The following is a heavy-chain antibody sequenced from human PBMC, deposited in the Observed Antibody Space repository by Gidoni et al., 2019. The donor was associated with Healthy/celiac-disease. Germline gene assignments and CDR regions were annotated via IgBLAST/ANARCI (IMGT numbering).Heavy chain of an antibody. CDR2: IWYDGSNK. Sequence: QVQLVECGGGVVQPGRSLRLSGAASGFTFSSYGMHWVRQAPGKGLEWVAVIWYDGSNKYYADSVKGRFTISRDNSKNTLYLQMNSLRAEDTAVYYCARDFEQQPTYWGQGTLVTVSS. D-gene: IGHD6-13*01. V-gene: IGHV3-33*01. CDR3: ARDFEQQPTY. J-gene: IGHJ4*02. CDR1: GFTFSSYG.